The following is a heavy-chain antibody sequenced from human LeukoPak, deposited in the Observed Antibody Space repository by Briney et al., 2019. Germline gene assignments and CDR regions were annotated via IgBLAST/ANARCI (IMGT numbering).Heavy chain of an antibody. V-gene: IGHV3-48*04. CDR1: GFTFNSFG. Sequence: GGSLRLSCAASGFTFNSFGMSWVRQAPGKGLEWLSYISSSSSTIYYADSVRGRFTISRDNAKNSLYLQINSLRADDTAVYYCARSHQRVGIEDYWGQGTLVTVSS. J-gene: IGHJ4*02. CDR2: ISSSSSTI. D-gene: IGHD1-26*01. CDR3: ARSHQRVGIEDY.